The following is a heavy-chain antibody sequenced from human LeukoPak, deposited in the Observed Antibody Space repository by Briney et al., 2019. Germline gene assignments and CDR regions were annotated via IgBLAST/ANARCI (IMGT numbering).Heavy chain of an antibody. D-gene: IGHD2-2*01. Sequence: SETLSLTCTVSGGSISSSSYYWGWIRQPPGKGLEWIGSIYYSGSTYYNPSLKSRVTISVDTSKDQFSLKLNSVTAADTAVYYCARDRDQLLGNTNWFDPWGQGTLVTVSS. J-gene: IGHJ5*02. V-gene: IGHV4-39*07. CDR3: ARDRDQLLGNTNWFDP. CDR1: GGSISSSSYY. CDR2: IYYSGST.